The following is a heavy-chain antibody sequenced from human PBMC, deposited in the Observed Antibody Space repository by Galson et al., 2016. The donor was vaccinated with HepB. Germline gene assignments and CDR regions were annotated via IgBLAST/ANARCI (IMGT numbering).Heavy chain of an antibody. J-gene: IGHJ4*02. CDR3: ARDSGYGDHVIEY. D-gene: IGHD5-12*01. CDR1: GYAFANYY. CDR2: VNPGADSTT. Sequence: SVKVSCKASGYAFANYYVHWVRQAPGQGLEWMGIVNPGADSTTSYAQKFRGRVTMTRETSTSTVYMELSSLDLEDTAVYFCARDSGYGDHVIEYWGQGTLVTVSS. V-gene: IGHV1-46*01.